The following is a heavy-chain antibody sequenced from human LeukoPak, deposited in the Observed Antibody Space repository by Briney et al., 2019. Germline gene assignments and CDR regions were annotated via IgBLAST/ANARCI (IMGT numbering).Heavy chain of an antibody. V-gene: IGHV3-48*02. CDR2: ISSSSNTI. CDR1: GFTFSSYS. D-gene: IGHD3-22*01. CDR3: ARYYYDSSASYYGAFDI. J-gene: IGHJ3*02. Sequence: GGSLRLSCAASGFTFSSYSMNWVRQAPGKGLEWGSYISSSSNTIYYADSVKGRFTISRDNAKNSLYLQMNGLRDEDTAVYFCARYYYDSSASYYGAFDIWGQGTMVTVSS.